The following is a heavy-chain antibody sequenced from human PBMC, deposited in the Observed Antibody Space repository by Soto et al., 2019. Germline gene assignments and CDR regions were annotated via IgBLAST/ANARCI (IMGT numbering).Heavy chain of an antibody. Sequence: SETLSLTCTVSGGSIGSYYCTCIGQPPGKGLEWLVYIFYSGSTFYNPSLKSRVTISIHTSKSQFSLQLTSVTAADTAVYYCARGAADTAMVDSWGQGTLVTVSS. D-gene: IGHD5-18*01. CDR3: ARGAADTAMVDS. CDR2: IFYSGST. CDR1: GGSIGSYY. V-gene: IGHV4-59*01. J-gene: IGHJ4*02.